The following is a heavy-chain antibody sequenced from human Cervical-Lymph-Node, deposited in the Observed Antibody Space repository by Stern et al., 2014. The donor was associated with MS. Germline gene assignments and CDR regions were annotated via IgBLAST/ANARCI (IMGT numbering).Heavy chain of an antibody. CDR3: AKTKTIFGVVTQDYYYGLDV. D-gene: IGHD3-3*01. CDR1: GFKFDDYA. J-gene: IGHJ6*02. V-gene: IGHV3-9*01. Sequence: EVQLVESGGGLVQPGRSLRLSCAASGFKFDDYAMHWVRQAPGKGLEWVSGISWNSGKLGYADSVKGRFTISRDNAKNSLYLQMNSLRAEDTALYYCAKTKTIFGVVTQDYYYGLDVWGQGTTVTVSS. CDR2: ISWNSGKL.